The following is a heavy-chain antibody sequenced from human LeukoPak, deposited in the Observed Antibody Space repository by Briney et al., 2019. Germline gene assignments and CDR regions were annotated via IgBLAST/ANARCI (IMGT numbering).Heavy chain of an antibody. J-gene: IGHJ5*02. CDR1: GGTFSSYA. V-gene: IGHV1-69*13. CDR2: IIPIFGTA. Sequence: SVKVSCKASGGTFSSYAISWVRQAPGQGLEWMGGIIPIFGTANYAQKFQGRVTITADESTSTAYMELSSLRSEDTAVYYCARAIDYGDGVNWFDPWGQGTLVTVSS. D-gene: IGHD4-17*01. CDR3: ARAIDYGDGVNWFDP.